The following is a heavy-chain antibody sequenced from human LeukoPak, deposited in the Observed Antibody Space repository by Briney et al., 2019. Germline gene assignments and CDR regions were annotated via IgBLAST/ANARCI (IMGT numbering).Heavy chain of an antibody. CDR1: GGTFSSYA. D-gene: IGHD3-10*01. CDR3: ASMGVEGGSGGTFDY. CDR2: IIPIFGTA. V-gene: IGHV1-69*05. Sequence: GASVKVSCKASGGTFSSYAISWVRQAPGQGLEWMGGIIPIFGTANYAQKFQGRVTISTDESTSTAYMELSSLRSEDTAVYYCASMGVEGGSGGTFDYWGRGTLVTVSS. J-gene: IGHJ4*02.